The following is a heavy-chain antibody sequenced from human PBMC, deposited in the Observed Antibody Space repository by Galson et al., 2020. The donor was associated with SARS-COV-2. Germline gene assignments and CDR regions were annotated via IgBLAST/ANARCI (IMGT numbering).Heavy chain of an antibody. V-gene: IGHV3-23*01. CDR2: ISGSGEHT. Sequence: GGSLRLSCAASGFTFNYAMNWVRQAPGTGLEWLSVISGSGEHTYFADSVKGRFTISRDNSKNTLYLQMNSLRAEDTVVYYCAKGVGELSDYDYYYMDVWGKGTTVTISS. J-gene: IGHJ6*03. D-gene: IGHD3-10*01. CDR1: GFTFNYA. CDR3: AKGVGELSDYDYYYMDV.